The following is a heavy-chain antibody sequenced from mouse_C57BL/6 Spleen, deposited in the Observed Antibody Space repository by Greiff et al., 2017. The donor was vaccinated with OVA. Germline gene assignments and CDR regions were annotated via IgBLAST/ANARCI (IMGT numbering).Heavy chain of an antibody. D-gene: IGHD2-5*01. J-gene: IGHJ3*01. CDR3: TTLASNYPLAY. CDR2: IDPENGDT. V-gene: IGHV14-4*01. Sequence: VQLQQSGAELVRPGASVKLSCTASGFNITDDYMHWVKQRPEQGLEWIGWIDPENGDTEYASKFQGKATITADTSSNTAYLQLSSLTSEDSAVSYCTTLASNYPLAYWGQGTLVTVSA. CDR1: GFNITDDY.